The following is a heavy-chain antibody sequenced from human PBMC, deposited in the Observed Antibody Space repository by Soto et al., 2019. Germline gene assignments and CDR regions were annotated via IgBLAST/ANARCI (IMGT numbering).Heavy chain of an antibody. V-gene: IGHV4-39*01. D-gene: IGHD2-21*02. Sequence: QLQLQESGPGLVKPSETLSLTCTVSGGSISSSSYYWGWIRQPPGKGLEWIGSIYYSGSTYYNPSLKSRVTISVDTSKNQFSLKLSSVTAADTAVYYCARHGGNSFGAFDIWGQGTMVTVSS. J-gene: IGHJ3*02. CDR3: ARHGGNSFGAFDI. CDR2: IYYSGST. CDR1: GGSISSSSYY.